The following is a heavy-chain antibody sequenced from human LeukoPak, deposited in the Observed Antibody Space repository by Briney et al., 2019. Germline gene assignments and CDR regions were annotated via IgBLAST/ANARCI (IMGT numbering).Heavy chain of an antibody. J-gene: IGHJ3*02. CDR3: AKDAVTRSGDAFDI. CDR1: GFTFSSYG. Sequence: GGSLRLACAASGFTFSSYGMHWVRQAPGKGLEWVAFIRYDGSNKYYADSVKGRFTISRDNSKNTLYLQMNSLRAEDTAVYYCAKDAVTRSGDAFDIWGQGTMVTVSS. V-gene: IGHV3-30*02. D-gene: IGHD6-25*01. CDR2: IRYDGSNK.